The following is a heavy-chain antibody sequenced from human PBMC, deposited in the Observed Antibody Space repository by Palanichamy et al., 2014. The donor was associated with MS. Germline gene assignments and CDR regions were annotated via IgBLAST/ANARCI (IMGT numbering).Heavy chain of an antibody. CDR2: IYYSGST. V-gene: IGHV4-59*01. Sequence: QVQLQESGPGLVKPSETLSLTCTVSGGSISSYYWSWIRQPPGKGLEWIGYIYYSGSTNYNPSLKSRVTISVDTSKNQFSLKLSSVTAADTAVYYCARGALPVGTIFGVVHNYYYYGMDVWGQGTTVTVSS. CDR3: ARGALPVGTIFGVVHNYYYYGMDV. J-gene: IGHJ6*02. CDR1: GGSISSYY. D-gene: IGHD3-3*01.